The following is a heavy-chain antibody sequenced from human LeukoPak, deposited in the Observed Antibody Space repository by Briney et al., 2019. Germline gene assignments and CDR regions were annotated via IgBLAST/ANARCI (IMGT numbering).Heavy chain of an antibody. V-gene: IGHV3-48*03. D-gene: IGHD3/OR15-3a*01. J-gene: IGHJ4*02. Sequence: GGSLRLSCVASGFSFSTFEMNWVRQAPGKGLEWVSYISGSGSSIKYADPVKGRFTISRDNAKNSLYLQMNSLGVEDTAIYYCVGGGLRYFDYWGQGTLVTVSS. CDR3: VGGGLRYFDY. CDR1: GFSFSTFE. CDR2: ISGSGSSI.